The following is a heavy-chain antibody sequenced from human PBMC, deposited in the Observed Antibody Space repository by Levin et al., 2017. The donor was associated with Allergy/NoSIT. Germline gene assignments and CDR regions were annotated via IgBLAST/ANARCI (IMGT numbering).Heavy chain of an antibody. Sequence: SQTLSLTCTVSCTSIRTYYWSWIRQPPGKGLEWIGYVYPSGSTEYNPSLTSRVTISLDTSKNQISLKLTSVTPADTAVYYCAKEPEFSGWMDPWGQGTLVTVSS. CDR1: CTSIRTYY. CDR2: VYPSGST. V-gene: IGHV4-59*03. J-gene: IGHJ5*02. CDR3: AKEPEFSGWMDP. D-gene: IGHD1-14*01.